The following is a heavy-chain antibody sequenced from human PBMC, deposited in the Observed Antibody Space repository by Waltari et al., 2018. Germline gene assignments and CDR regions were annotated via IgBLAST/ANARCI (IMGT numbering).Heavy chain of an antibody. V-gene: IGHV4-30-4*08. CDR1: GGSISSGDYY. D-gene: IGHD1-7*01. J-gene: IGHJ6*02. CDR2: IYYSGST. CDR3: ARGANYGDYYYYYGMDV. Sequence: QVQLQESGPGLVKPSQTLSLTCTVSGGSISSGDYYWSWIRQPPGKGLEWIGYIYYSGSTYYNPSLKSRVTRAVDTSKNQFSLKLSSVTAADTAVYYCARGANYGDYYYYYGMDVWGQGTTVTVSS.